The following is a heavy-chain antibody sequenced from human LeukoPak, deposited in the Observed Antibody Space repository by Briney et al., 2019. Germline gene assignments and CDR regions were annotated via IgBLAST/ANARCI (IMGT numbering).Heavy chain of an antibody. Sequence: PGGSLRLSCTGSGFTLSGYWMHWVRQAPGKGLVWVSRINSDGSDMSYADSVKGRFTISRDNAKNTVYLQMNSLRAEDTAVYYCARDSRWYNGRYYDEGIDYWGQGTLVTVSS. V-gene: IGHV3-74*01. CDR2: INSDGSDM. CDR3: ARDSRWYNGRYYDEGIDY. D-gene: IGHD1-26*01. CDR1: GFTLSGYW. J-gene: IGHJ4*02.